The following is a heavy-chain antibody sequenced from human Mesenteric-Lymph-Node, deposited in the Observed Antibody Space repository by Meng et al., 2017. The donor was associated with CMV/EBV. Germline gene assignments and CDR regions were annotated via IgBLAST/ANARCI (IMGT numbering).Heavy chain of an antibody. J-gene: IGHJ4*02. D-gene: IGHD6-13*01. CDR2: IYPDSGGT. CDR3: ARISPGIASALDF. Sequence: KASGYTFTDYYVHWVRQAPGQGLEWMGWIYPDSGGTTFAQKFQDRVTMARDTSINTAYMELSRLTSDDTAIYYCARISPGIASALDFWGQGTLVTVSS. CDR1: GYTFTDYY. V-gene: IGHV1-2*02.